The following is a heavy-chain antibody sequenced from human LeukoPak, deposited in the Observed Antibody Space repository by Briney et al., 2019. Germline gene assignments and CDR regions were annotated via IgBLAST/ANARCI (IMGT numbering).Heavy chain of an antibody. D-gene: IGHD6-13*01. J-gene: IGHJ4*02. CDR1: GYTVTSYG. CDR3: ARDLGGGYSSSWDDY. CDR2: ISTYNGNT. V-gene: IGHV1-18*01. Sequence: GASVKVSCKASGYTVTSYGISWVRQAPGQRLEWMGWISTYNGNTRYAQKLQGRGTMTTDTSTSTAYMELRSLRSDDTAVYYCARDLGGGYSSSWDDYWGQGTLVTVSS.